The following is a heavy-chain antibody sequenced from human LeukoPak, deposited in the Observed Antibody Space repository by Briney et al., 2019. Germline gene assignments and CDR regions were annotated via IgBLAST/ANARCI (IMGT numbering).Heavy chain of an antibody. J-gene: IGHJ4*02. CDR3: TRAALNDYAAN. CDR1: GFTVSNSY. D-gene: IGHD4-17*01. V-gene: IGHV3-53*01. CDR2: IYVGGST. Sequence: GGSLRLSCAASGFTVSNSYMSWVRHAPGKGLEWVSMIYVGGSTFYAGPVKGRFTISRDNSKNTLYLQMDSLRAEDTAIYYCTRAALNDYAANWGQGSLVTVSS.